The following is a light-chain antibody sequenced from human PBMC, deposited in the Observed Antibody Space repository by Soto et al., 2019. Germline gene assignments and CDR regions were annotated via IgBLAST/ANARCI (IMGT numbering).Light chain of an antibody. Sequence: EIVMTQSPATLSVSPGERATLSCRASQSVSSNLAWYQQKPGQAPRLLIYGASTRATDIPARFSGSGSGTEFNLTISSLQSEDFAVSYCQEYNNWPPYTFGQGTKLEIK. CDR3: QEYNNWPPYT. V-gene: IGKV3-15*01. CDR1: QSVSSN. CDR2: GAS. J-gene: IGKJ2*01.